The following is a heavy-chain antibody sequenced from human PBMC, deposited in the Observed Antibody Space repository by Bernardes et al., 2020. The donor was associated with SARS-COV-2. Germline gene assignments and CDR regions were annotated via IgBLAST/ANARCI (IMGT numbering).Heavy chain of an antibody. V-gene: IGHV3-48*01. Sequence: GCLSPSSAASGFTLSRYSMHWVRPAPGKGLEWVSYISISSSITIYYADSVKGRFTISRENAKNSLYLQMNSLRVEDTAVYYCARVLYYYYGMDVWGQGTTVTVSS. CDR3: ARVLYYYYGMDV. J-gene: IGHJ6*02. CDR1: GFTLSRYS. CDR2: ISISSSITI.